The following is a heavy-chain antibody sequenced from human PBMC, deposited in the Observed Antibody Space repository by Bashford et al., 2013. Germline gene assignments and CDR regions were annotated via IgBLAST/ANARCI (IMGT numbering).Heavy chain of an antibody. CDR1: GFTFSTYW. CDR2: IDFDGSTT. V-gene: IGHV3-74*01. Sequence: GSLRLSCTASGFTFSTYWMHWVRQAPGKGLVWVSRIDFDGSTTAFADSVNGRFTISRDNAKNMLYLEMNSLRAEDTAVYYCARGASVEGAATPRFHGMDVWGQGTTVTVSS. J-gene: IGHJ6*02. D-gene: IGHD2-15*01. CDR3: ARGASVEGAATPRFHGMDV.